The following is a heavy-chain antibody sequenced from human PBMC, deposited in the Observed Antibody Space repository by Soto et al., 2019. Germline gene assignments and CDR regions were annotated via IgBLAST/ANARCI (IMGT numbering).Heavy chain of an antibody. CDR1: GGTFSSYA. D-gene: IGHD6-13*01. V-gene: IGHV1-69*01. CDR3: ARDEQQLVRSNFGWFDP. Sequence: QVQLVQSGAEVKKPGSSVKVSCKASGGTFSSYAISWVRQAPGQGLEWMGGIIPIFGTANYAQKFQGRVTITADESTSTAYMELSRLRSEDTAVYYCARDEQQLVRSNFGWFDPWGQGTLVTVSS. J-gene: IGHJ5*02. CDR2: IIPIFGTA.